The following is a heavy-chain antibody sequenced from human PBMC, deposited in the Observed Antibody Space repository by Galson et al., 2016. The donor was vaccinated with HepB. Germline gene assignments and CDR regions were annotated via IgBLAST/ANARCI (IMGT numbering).Heavy chain of an antibody. CDR1: GDTLNTYT. CDR2: IVPIFGTP. CDR3: ARLMYSDDNSGPDFDY. Sequence: SCKASGDTLNTYTITWVRQAPGRGLEWMGGIVPIFGTPNYAQELQGRVTITAAESTTTVYMELSSLRSEDTAVYYCARLMYSDDNSGPDFDYGGQGTLGTVSS. D-gene: IGHD3-22*01. V-gene: IGHV1-69*01. J-gene: IGHJ4*02.